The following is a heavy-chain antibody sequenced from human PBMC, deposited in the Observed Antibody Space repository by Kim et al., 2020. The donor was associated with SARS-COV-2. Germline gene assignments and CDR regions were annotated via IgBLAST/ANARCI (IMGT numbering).Heavy chain of an antibody. Sequence: ASVKVSCKASGYIFTSYYIHWVRQAPGQGLEWMGIINPSGGTPTYAQRFQGRVTMTRDTSTNTVYMNLSGLTSEDTAMYYCARGSGSGSYYSPWGQGTLV. V-gene: IGHV1-46*01. CDR3: ARGSGSGSYYSP. J-gene: IGHJ5*02. CDR2: INPSGGTP. CDR1: GYIFTSYY. D-gene: IGHD3-10*01.